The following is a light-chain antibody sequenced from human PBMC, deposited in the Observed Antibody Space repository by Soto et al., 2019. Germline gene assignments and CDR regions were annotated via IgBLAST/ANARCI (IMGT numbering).Light chain of an antibody. V-gene: IGKV3-20*01. CDR3: QQYNNWPPT. J-gene: IGKJ1*01. CDR2: AAY. Sequence: EIVLTQSPDTLSLSPGERATISCRASQSVPNNYLAWYLQKPGQAPKVLIYAAYNRATGIPDRFSGSGSGTDFTLTIRRLEPEDFAVFYCQQYNNWPPTFGQGTKVDIK. CDR1: QSVPNNY.